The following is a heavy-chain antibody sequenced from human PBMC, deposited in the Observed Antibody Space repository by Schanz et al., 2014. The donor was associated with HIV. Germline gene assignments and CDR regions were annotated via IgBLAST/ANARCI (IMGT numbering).Heavy chain of an antibody. V-gene: IGHV1-46*01. CDR1: GYTFTDHY. Sequence: QVQLVQSGAEVKKPGASVKLSCKASGYTFTDHYIHWMRQAPGQGLEWMAIINPIGGITSYAQKYQGRITVTRDTSTTTFYMEVSSLRSDDTAVYYCARAPYTSGWYGVDYWGQGTLVTVSS. CDR2: INPIGGIT. D-gene: IGHD6-19*01. CDR3: ARAPYTSGWYGVDY. J-gene: IGHJ4*02.